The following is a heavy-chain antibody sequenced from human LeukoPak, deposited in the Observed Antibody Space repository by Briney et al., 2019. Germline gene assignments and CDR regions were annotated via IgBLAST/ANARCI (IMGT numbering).Heavy chain of an antibody. CDR3: ARDYDILTGYFRGGFDY. CDR1: GFTFSDYY. J-gene: IGHJ4*02. V-gene: IGHV3-11*05. Sequence: KSGGSLRLSCAASGFTFSDYYMSWIRQAPGKGLEWVSYITSSSSATNYADSVKGRFTISRDNAKKSLYLQMNSLRAEDTAVYYRARDYDILTGYFRGGFDYWGQGTLVTVSS. D-gene: IGHD3-9*01. CDR2: ITSSSSAT.